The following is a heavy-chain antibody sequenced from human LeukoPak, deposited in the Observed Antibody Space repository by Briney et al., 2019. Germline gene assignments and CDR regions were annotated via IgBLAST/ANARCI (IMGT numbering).Heavy chain of an antibody. D-gene: IGHD2-15*01. J-gene: IGHJ4*02. CDR2: SSGSGGST. Sequence: GGSLRLSCAASGFTFSSYAMSWVRQAPGKGLEWVSASSGSGGSTYYADSVKGRFTISRDNSKNTLYLQMNSLRAEDTAVYYCAKLGYCSGGSCYALYDYWGQGTLVTVSS. CDR1: GFTFSSYA. CDR3: AKLGYCSGGSCYALYDY. V-gene: IGHV3-23*01.